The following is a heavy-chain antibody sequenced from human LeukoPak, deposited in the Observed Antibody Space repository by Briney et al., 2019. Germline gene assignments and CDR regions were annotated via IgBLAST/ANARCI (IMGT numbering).Heavy chain of an antibody. CDR1: GFTFSTYS. Sequence: QPGGSLRLSCAASGFTFSTYSMNWVRQAPGKGLEWVSYISSSSSPIYYADSVMGRFTISRDNAKNSLYLQMNSLRDEDTAVYYCARRYGSGSYGVDYWGQGTLVTVSS. CDR2: ISSSSSPI. J-gene: IGHJ4*02. D-gene: IGHD3-10*01. CDR3: ARRYGSGSYGVDY. V-gene: IGHV3-48*02.